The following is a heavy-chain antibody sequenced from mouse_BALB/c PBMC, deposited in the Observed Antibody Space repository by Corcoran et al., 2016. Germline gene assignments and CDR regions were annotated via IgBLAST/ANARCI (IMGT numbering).Heavy chain of an antibody. J-gene: IGHJ4*01. CDR1: GYTFTNYG. D-gene: IGHD2-14*01. Sequence: QIQLVQSGPELKKPGETVKISCKASGYTFTNYGMNWVKQAPGKGLKWMGWINTYTGEPTYADDFKGRFAFSLETSASTAYLQINNLKNEDMATYFCARGYRYDVYAMDYWGQGTSVTVSS. V-gene: IGHV9-1*02. CDR3: ARGYRYDVYAMDY. CDR2: INTYTGEP.